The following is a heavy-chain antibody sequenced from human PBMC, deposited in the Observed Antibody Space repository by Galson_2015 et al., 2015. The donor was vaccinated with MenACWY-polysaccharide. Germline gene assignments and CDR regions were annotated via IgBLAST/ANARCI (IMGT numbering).Heavy chain of an antibody. D-gene: IGHD3-22*01. CDR3: ARGGKYYYDSSGYLNWFDP. CDR1: GYTFTNYD. Sequence: SVKVSCKASGYTFTNYDINWVRQAPGQGLEWMAWMNPNSGNSGYAQKFHGRVTLTKDTSISIAYMELSSLRSEDTAVYYCARGGKYYYDSSGYLNWFDPWGQGTLVTVPS. CDR2: MNPNSGNS. V-gene: IGHV1-8*01. J-gene: IGHJ5*02.